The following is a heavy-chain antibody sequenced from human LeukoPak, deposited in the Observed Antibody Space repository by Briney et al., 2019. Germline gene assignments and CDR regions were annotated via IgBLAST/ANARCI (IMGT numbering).Heavy chain of an antibody. CDR1: GFTFSSYA. J-gene: IGHJ4*02. CDR2: ISGSGGST. CDR3: AKVERYYYDSSGSRRDY. Sequence: GGSLRLSCAASGFTFSSYAISRVRQAPGKGLEWVSAISGSGGSTYYADSVKGRFTISRDNSKNTLYLQMNSLRAEDTAVYYCAKVERYYYDSSGSRRDYWGQGTLVTVSS. D-gene: IGHD3-22*01. V-gene: IGHV3-23*01.